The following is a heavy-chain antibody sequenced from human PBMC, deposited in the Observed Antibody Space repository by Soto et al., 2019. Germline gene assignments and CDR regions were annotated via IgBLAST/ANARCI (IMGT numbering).Heavy chain of an antibody. J-gene: IGHJ6*02. Sequence: ASVKVSCKASGYTFTSYAMHWVRQAPGQRLEWMGWINAGNGNTKYSQKFQGRVTITRDTSASTAYMELSSLRSEDTAVYYCARGDMVRGVYYYAMDVWGQGTTVTVSS. V-gene: IGHV1-3*01. CDR2: INAGNGNT. CDR1: GYTFTSYA. CDR3: ARGDMVRGVYYYAMDV. D-gene: IGHD3-10*01.